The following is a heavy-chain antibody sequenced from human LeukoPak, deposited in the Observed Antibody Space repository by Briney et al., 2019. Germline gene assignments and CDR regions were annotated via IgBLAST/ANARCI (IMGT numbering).Heavy chain of an antibody. Sequence: GGSLGLSCAASGFTFSSYAMHWVRQAPGKGLEWVAVISYDGSNKYYADSVKGRFTISRDNSKNTLYLQMNSLRAEDTAVYYCARDPFYRRSGWYGGYFDYWGQGTLVTVSS. CDR3: ARDPFYRRSGWYGGYFDY. CDR1: GFTFSSYA. D-gene: IGHD6-19*01. V-gene: IGHV3-30*04. J-gene: IGHJ4*02. CDR2: ISYDGSNK.